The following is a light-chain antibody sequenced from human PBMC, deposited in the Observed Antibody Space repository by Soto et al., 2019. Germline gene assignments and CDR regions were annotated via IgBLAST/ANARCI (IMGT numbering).Light chain of an antibody. CDR3: SSYSSSSTPWV. CDR1: GSDVGGYNY. V-gene: IGLV2-14*01. J-gene: IGLJ3*02. CDR2: EVR. Sequence: QSALTQPASVSGSPGQSITISCTGTGSDVGGYNYVSWYQQYPGKAPKLLIYEVRNRPSGVSNRFSGSKSGNTASLTISGLQAEDEADYYCSSYSSSSTPWVFGGGTKLTVL.